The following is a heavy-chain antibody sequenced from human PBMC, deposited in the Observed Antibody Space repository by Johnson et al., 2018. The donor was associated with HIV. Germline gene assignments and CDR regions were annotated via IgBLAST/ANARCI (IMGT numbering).Heavy chain of an antibody. CDR3: AREGGQGLVLVDAFDI. Sequence: QVQLVESGGGVVQPGRSLRLSCAASGFTFSSYAMHWVRQAPGKGLEWVAVISYDGSNKYYADSVKGRFTISRDNSKNTLYLQMNSLRAEDTAVYYCAREGGQGLVLVDAFDIWGQGTMVTVSS. CDR1: GFTFSSYA. J-gene: IGHJ3*02. CDR2: ISYDGSNK. D-gene: IGHD6-19*01. V-gene: IGHV3-30-3*01.